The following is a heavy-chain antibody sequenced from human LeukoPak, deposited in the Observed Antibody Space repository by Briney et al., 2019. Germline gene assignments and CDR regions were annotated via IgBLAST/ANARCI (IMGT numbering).Heavy chain of an antibody. CDR1: GFTFSSSA. Sequence: GSLRLSCAASGFTFSSSAMSWVRQAPGKGLEWVSAISNNGGYTYYADSVQGRFTISRDNSKSTLCLQMNSLRAEDTAVYYCARDRDYAFDSWGQGTLVTVSS. V-gene: IGHV3-23*01. CDR3: ARDRDYAFDS. D-gene: IGHD4-17*01. CDR2: ISNNGGYT. J-gene: IGHJ4*02.